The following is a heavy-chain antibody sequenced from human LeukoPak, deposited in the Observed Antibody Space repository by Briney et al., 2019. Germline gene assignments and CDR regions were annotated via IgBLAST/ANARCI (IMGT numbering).Heavy chain of an antibody. CDR1: GFTFSKYG. CDR3: AKGALYCTSGSCYFDY. J-gene: IGHJ4*02. Sequence: PGGSLRLSCAASGFTFSKYGRSWVRQAPGKGLEWISGITSSGDSTYYAYSVKGRITISRDNSKNTLDLQMNNLRAEDAALYYCAKGALYCTSGSCYFDYWGQGTLVTVSS. V-gene: IGHV3-23*01. D-gene: IGHD2-8*01. CDR2: ITSSGDST.